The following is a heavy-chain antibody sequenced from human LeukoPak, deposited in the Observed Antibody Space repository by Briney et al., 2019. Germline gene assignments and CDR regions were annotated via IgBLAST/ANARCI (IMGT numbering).Heavy chain of an antibody. CDR3: AREGAVGAPDY. CDR1: GFTFSSYW. CDR2: IKQDGSEK. J-gene: IGHJ4*02. V-gene: IGHV3-7*01. D-gene: IGHD1-26*01. Sequence: GGSLRLSCAASGFTFSSYWMSWVRQAPGKGLEWVANIKQDGSEKYYVDSVKGRFTISRDNAKNSLYLQMNSLRAEDTAVYYRAREGAVGAPDYWGQGTLVTVSS.